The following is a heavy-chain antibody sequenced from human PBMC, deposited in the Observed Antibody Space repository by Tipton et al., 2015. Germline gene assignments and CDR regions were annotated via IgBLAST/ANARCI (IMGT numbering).Heavy chain of an antibody. CDR3: AKAPVEYGHYVSGWDH. CDR1: GFTFDDYS. J-gene: IGHJ4*02. CDR2: ISGSASST. Sequence: SLRLSCAASGFTFDDYSMNWVRQAPGKGLEWVSTISGSASSTYYADSVKGRFTISRDNSKSTLYLQVNSLRAEDTAVYYCAKAPVEYGHYVSGWDHWGQGTLVSVST. D-gene: IGHD4-17*01. V-gene: IGHV3-23*01.